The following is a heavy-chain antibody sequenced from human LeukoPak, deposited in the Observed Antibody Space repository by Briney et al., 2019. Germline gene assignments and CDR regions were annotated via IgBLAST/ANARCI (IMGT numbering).Heavy chain of an antibody. Sequence: GASVKVSCKASGGVFSTFTINWVRQATGQGLEWMGWMNPNSGNTGYAQKFQGRVTITRNTSISTAYMELSSLRSEDTAVYYCARGLTGTDLIDYWGQGTLVTVSS. CDR3: ARGLTGTDLIDY. V-gene: IGHV1-8*01. CDR2: MNPNSGNT. J-gene: IGHJ4*02. D-gene: IGHD1-20*01. CDR1: GGVFSTFT.